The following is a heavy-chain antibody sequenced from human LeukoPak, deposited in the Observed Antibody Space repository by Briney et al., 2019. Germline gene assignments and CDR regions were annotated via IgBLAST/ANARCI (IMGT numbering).Heavy chain of an antibody. CDR2: INPNSGGT. D-gene: IGHD3-22*01. CDR1: GYTFTGYY. CDR3: ARDDSSGYYYVGGY. Sequence: ASVKVSCKASGYTFTGYYMHWVRQAPGQGLEWMGWINPNSGGTNYAQKFQGRVTMTTDTSTSTSYMELRSLRSDDTAVYYCARDDSSGYYYVGGYWGQGTLVTVSS. J-gene: IGHJ4*02. V-gene: IGHV1-2*02.